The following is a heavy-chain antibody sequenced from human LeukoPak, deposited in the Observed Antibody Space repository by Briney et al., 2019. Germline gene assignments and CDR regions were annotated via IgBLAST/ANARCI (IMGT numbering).Heavy chain of an antibody. CDR3: ASAHDYGDYRGDY. J-gene: IGHJ4*02. Sequence: GGSLRLSCAASGFTFSSYWMSWVRQAPGKGLEWVANIKQDGSEKYYVDSVKGRFTISRDNAKNSLYLQMNSLRAEDTAVYYCASAHDYGDYRGDYWGQGTLVTVSS. V-gene: IGHV3-7*01. CDR1: GFTFSSYW. CDR2: IKQDGSEK. D-gene: IGHD4-17*01.